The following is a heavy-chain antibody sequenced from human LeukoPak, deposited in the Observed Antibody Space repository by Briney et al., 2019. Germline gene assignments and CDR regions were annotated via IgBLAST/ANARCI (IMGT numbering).Heavy chain of an antibody. CDR3: AKRSVTALYYFDY. J-gene: IGHJ4*02. CDR2: ITGSGGTT. CDR1: GFTFASYA. V-gene: IGHV3-23*01. Sequence: PGASLRLSCTASGFTFASYAMSWGRQAPGQGLEWVSTITGSGGTTLYADSVKGRFTISRDNSKNTLYLQMNSLRAEDTAIYYCAKRSVTALYYFDYWGQGTLVTVSS. D-gene: IGHD2-21*02.